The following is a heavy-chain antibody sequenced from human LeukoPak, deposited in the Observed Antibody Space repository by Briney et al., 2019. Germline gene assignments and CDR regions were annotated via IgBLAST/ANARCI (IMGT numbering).Heavy chain of an antibody. CDR3: ARARYSSAIYYYYGMDV. D-gene: IGHD6-25*01. CDR2: ISYDGSNK. CDR1: GFTFSSYA. J-gene: IGHJ6*02. Sequence: GRSLRLSCAASGFTFSSYAIHWVRQAPGKGLEWVAVISYDGSNKYYADSVKGRFTISRDNSKNTLYLQMNSLRAEDTTVYYCARARYSSAIYYYYGMDVWGQGTTVTVSS. V-gene: IGHV3-30-3*01.